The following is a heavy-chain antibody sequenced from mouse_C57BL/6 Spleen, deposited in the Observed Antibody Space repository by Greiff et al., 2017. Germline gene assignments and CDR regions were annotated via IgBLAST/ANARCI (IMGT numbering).Heavy chain of an antibody. D-gene: IGHD2-10*01. J-gene: IGHJ2*01. Sequence: VKLQQSGAELVKPGASVKMSCKASGYTFTTYPIEWMKQNHGKSLEWIGNFHPYNDDTKYNEKFKSKATLTVEKSSSTVYVELSRLTSDDSAVYYCARSYYGNYGWFYFDYWGQGTTLTVSS. CDR3: ARSYYGNYGWFYFDY. CDR2: FHPYNDDT. V-gene: IGHV1-47*01. CDR1: GYTFTTYP.